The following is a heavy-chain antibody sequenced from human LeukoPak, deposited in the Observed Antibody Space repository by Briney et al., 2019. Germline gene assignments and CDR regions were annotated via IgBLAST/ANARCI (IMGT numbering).Heavy chain of an antibody. CDR2: ISSSGNTI. CDR3: ASERGLDNWNYYKEAS. J-gene: IGHJ5*02. D-gene: IGHD1-7*01. CDR1: GFTFSDYH. V-gene: IGHV3-11*04. Sequence: GGSLRLSCAASGFTFSDYHMSWIRQAPGKGLEWVSSISSSGNTIFYADSVKGRFTISRDNAKNSLYLQMNSLRAEDTAVYYCASERGLDNWNYYKEASWGQGTLVTVSS.